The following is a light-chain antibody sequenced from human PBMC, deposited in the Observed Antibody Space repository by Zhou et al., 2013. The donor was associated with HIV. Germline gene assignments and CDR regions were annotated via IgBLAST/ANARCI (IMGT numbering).Light chain of an antibody. Sequence: DFQLTQSPSFLSASVGDRVTISCRASQGIGSYLAWYQQKPGKAPKFLIYPASTLQSGVPSRFSGSGSGTEFTLTISSLQPEDFATYYCQQVNSCPRLGQGTQAGD. J-gene: IGKJ2*01. CDR1: QGIGSY. CDR2: PAS. CDR3: QQVNSCPR. V-gene: IGKV1-9*01.